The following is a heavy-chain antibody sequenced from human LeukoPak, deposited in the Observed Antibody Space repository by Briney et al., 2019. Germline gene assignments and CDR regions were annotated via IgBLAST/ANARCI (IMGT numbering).Heavy chain of an antibody. CDR1: GGSISSGSYY. V-gene: IGHV4-61*02. CDR2: IYTSESI. D-gene: IGHD6-19*01. Sequence: PSQTLSLTCTVSGGSISSGSYYWSWIRQPAGKGLEWIGRIYTSESINYNPSLKSRVTISVDTSKNQFSLKLSSVTAADTAVYYCAREGWGSSGWYRYFDLWGRGTLVTVSS. CDR3: AREGWGSSGWYRYFDL. J-gene: IGHJ2*01.